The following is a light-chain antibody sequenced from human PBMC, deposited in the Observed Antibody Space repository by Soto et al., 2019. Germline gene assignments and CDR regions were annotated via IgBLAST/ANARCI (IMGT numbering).Light chain of an antibody. J-gene: IGKJ2*01. V-gene: IGKV3-20*01. CDR2: GAS. CDR1: QSVSSSY. Sequence: EIVLTQSPGTLSLSPGERATLSCRASQSVSSSYLAWYQQKPGQAPRLLISGASNRATGIPDRFSGSGSGTDFPLTISRLEPEDFAVYYCQQYGSSPYTFGQGTKLEIK. CDR3: QQYGSSPYT.